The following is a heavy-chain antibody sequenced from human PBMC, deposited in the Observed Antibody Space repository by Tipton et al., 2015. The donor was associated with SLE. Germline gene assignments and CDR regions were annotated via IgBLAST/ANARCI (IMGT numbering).Heavy chain of an antibody. D-gene: IGHD3-3*01. J-gene: IGHJ6*03. CDR3: ASSKYYDFWSGHYYYYMDV. CDR2: IYYSGST. V-gene: IGHV4-59*11. Sequence: TLSLTCTVSGGSISSHYWSWIRQPPGKGLEWIGYIYYSGSTNYNPSLKSRVTISVDTSKNQFSLKLSSVTAADTAVYYCASSKYYDFWSGHYYYYMDVWGKGTTVTVSS. CDR1: GGSISSHY.